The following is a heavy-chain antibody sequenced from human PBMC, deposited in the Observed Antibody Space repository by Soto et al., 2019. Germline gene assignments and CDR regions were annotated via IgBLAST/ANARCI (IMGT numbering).Heavy chain of an antibody. Sequence: SETLSLTCTVSGVSISSGDYYWTWIRQPPGKGLEWIGYIYYSGSTYYNPSLKSRVTISVDTSKNQFSLKPSSVTAADSAVYSCARGRPDPYYYDTSGHYYVAWGPGTLVTVSS. J-gene: IGHJ5*02. V-gene: IGHV4-30-4*01. CDR2: IYYSGST. D-gene: IGHD3-22*01. CDR3: ARGRPDPYYYDTSGHYYVA. CDR1: GVSISSGDYY.